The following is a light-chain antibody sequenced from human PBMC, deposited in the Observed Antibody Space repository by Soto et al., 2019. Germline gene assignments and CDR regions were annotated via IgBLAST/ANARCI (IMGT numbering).Light chain of an antibody. V-gene: IGKV3-20*01. Sequence: EIVLTQSPGTLSLSPGERATLSCRASQSVSSSYLAWYQQKPGQAPRLLIYGASSRATGIPDRFSGSGSWTEFHPNIRRTGPEDFAVYYCQQYGSSPYTFGQGTKLEIK. CDR1: QSVSSSY. CDR3: QQYGSSPYT. CDR2: GAS. J-gene: IGKJ2*01.